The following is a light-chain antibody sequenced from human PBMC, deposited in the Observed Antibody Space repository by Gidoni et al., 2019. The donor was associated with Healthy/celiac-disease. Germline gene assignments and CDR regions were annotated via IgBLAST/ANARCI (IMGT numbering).Light chain of an antibody. J-gene: IGKJ1*01. V-gene: IGKV4-1*01. CDR1: QSVLYSSNNKNY. CDR3: QQYYSTPVT. CDR2: WAS. Sequence: DIVMTQSPDSLAVSLGERATINCKSSQSVLYSSNNKNYLAWYQQKPGQPPKLLIYWASTRESGVPDRFSVSGSGTDFTLTISSLQAEDVAVYYCQQYYSTPVTFGQGTKVEIK.